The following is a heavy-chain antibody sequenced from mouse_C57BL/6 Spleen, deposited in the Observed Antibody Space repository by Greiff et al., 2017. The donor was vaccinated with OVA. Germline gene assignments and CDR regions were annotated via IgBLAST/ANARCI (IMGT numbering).Heavy chain of an antibody. CDR3: ASCSRAPFAY. V-gene: IGHV3-6*01. CDR2: ISYDGSN. J-gene: IGHJ3*01. Sequence: EVQLVESGPGLVKPSQSLSLTCSVTGYSITSGYYWNWIRQFPGNKLEWMGYISYDGSNKYNPYLKNRIPITRDTAKNQFFLKLKSVTTEDTATYYCASCSRAPFAYWGQGTLVTVSA. D-gene: IGHD1-1*01. CDR1: GYSITSGYY.